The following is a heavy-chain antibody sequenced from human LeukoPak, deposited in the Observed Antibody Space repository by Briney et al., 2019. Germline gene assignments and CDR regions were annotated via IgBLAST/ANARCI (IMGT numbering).Heavy chain of an antibody. Sequence: GGSLRLSCAASGFTFSSDVMSWVRQAPGKGLEWVSAISGRGGRTYYADSVKGRFTISRDNSKNTLYLQMNSLRAEDTAVYYCAKVRAPRQYYFDYWGQGTLVTVSS. CDR3: AKVRAPRQYYFDY. CDR1: GFTFSSDV. D-gene: IGHD1-26*01. CDR2: ISGRGGRT. J-gene: IGHJ4*02. V-gene: IGHV3-23*01.